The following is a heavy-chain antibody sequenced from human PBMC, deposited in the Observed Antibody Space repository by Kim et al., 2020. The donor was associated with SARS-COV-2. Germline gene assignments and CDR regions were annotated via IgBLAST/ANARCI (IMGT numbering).Heavy chain of an antibody. D-gene: IGHD3-22*01. J-gene: IGHJ4*02. V-gene: IGHV1-2*05. Sequence: ASVKVSCKASGYTFTGYYMHWVRQAPGQGLEWMGRINPNSGGTNYAQKFQGRVTMTRDTSISTAYMELSRLRSDDTVVYYCARSGGAYYYDSSGYYGFDYWGQGTLVTVSS. CDR2: INPNSGGT. CDR1: GYTFTGYY. CDR3: ARSGGAYYYDSSGYYGFDY.